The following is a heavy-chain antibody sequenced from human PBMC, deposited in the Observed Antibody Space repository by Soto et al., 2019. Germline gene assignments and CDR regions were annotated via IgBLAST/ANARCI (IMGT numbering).Heavy chain of an antibody. Sequence: EVQLVESGGGWVQPGRSLRLSCAAYGFTFDDYAMHWVRQVPGKGLEWVSGIHWHSGSIGYGDSVKGRFAISRDNAKNSLHLQMNSLSAEDTAFYYCVKDESIDWYSGHFRHWGQGTLVTVSS. CDR3: VKDESIDWYSGHFRH. J-gene: IGHJ1*01. V-gene: IGHV3-9*01. D-gene: IGHD1-26*01. CDR1: GFTFDDYA. CDR2: IHWHSGSI.